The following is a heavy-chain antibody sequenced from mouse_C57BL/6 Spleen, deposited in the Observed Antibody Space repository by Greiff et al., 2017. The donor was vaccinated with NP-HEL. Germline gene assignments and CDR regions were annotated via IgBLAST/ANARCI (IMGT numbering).Heavy chain of an antibody. CDR1: GYTFTSYW. CDR3: ARRYYGYDDYAMDY. CDR2: IDPSDSYT. V-gene: IGHV1-50*01. Sequence: QVQLQQPGAELVKPGASVKLSCKASGYTFTSYWMQWVKQRPGQGLEWIGEIDPSDSYTNYNQKFKGKATLTVDTSSSTAYMQLSSLTSEDSAFYYCARRYYGYDDYAMDYWGQGTSVTVSS. D-gene: IGHD2-2*01. J-gene: IGHJ4*01.